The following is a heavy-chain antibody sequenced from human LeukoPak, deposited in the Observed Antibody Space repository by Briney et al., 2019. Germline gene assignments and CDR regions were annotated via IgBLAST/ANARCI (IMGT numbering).Heavy chain of an antibody. J-gene: IGHJ4*02. CDR3: ASEATVTLGGY. CDR1: GFTFSSYE. V-gene: IGHV3-48*03. CDR2: ISSSGSTI. Sequence: GGSLRLSCAASGFTFSSYEMNWVRQAPGKGLEWVSYISSSGSTIYYADSVKGRFTISRDNAKNSLYLQMNSLRAEDTAVYYCASEATVTLGGYWGQGTLVTVSS. D-gene: IGHD4-17*01.